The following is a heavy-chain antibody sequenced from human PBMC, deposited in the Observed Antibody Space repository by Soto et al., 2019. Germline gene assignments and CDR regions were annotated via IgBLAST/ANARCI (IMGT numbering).Heavy chain of an antibody. J-gene: IGHJ4*02. CDR3: ARDPALDY. Sequence: ASVKVSCKASGYIFTSYTMHWVRQAPGQRLEWMGWINAGNGNTKYSQKFKGRVALTTDPSASTAYMELTSLRFEDTAVYYCARDPALDYWGQGTLVTVSS. CDR2: INAGNGNT. V-gene: IGHV1-3*01. CDR1: GYIFTSYT.